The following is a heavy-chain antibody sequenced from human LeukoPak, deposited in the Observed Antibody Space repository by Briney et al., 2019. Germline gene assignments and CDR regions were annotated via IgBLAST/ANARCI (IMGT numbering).Heavy chain of an antibody. CDR3: ARCFDI. Sequence: PGGSLRLSCAASGFTFSSYSMIWVRQAPGEGLEWVSYISSASTTKYYADSVKGRFTISRDNAKNSLYLQMNSLRAEDTAIYYCARCFDIWGQGTMVTVSS. CDR2: ISSASTTK. V-gene: IGHV3-48*04. J-gene: IGHJ3*02. CDR1: GFTFSSYS.